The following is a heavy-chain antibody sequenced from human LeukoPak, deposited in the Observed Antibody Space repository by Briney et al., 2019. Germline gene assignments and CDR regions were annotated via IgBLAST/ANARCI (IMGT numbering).Heavy chain of an antibody. CDR2: IYPGDSDT. D-gene: IGHD3-10*01. V-gene: IGHV5-51*01. J-gene: IGHJ5*02. CDR3: ARRDYGSGSHWFDP. Sequence: GESLKISRKGSGYSFTSYRIGRVRQMPGKGLEWMGIIYPGDSDTRYSPSFQGQVTISADKPISTAYLQWSSLKASDTAMYYCARRDYGSGSHWFDPGGQGTLVTVSS. CDR1: GYSFTSYR.